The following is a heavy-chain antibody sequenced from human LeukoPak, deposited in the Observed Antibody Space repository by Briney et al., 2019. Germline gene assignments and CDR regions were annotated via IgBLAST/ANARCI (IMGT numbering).Heavy chain of an antibody. CDR1: GGSFSGYY. Sequence: SETLSLTCAVYGGSFSGYYWRWIRPPPGKGLEWIGEINHSGSTNYNPSLKSRVTISVDTSKNQFSLKLSSVTAADTAVYYCARTEWELLGSIDYWGQGTLVTVSS. D-gene: IGHD1-26*01. CDR3: ARTEWELLGSIDY. CDR2: INHSGST. V-gene: IGHV4-34*01. J-gene: IGHJ4*02.